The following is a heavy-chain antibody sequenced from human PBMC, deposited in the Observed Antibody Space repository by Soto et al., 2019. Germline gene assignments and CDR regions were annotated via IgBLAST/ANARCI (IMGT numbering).Heavy chain of an antibody. J-gene: IGHJ6*02. Sequence: QVQLVQSGAEVKKPGSSVKVSCKASGGTFSSYTISWVRQAPGQGLEWMGRIIPILGIANYAQKFQGRVTITADKSTSTAYMELSSLRSEDTAVYYCAGSLGEWEVGMDVWGQGTTVTVSS. CDR3: AGSLGEWEVGMDV. CDR1: GGTFSSYT. CDR2: IIPILGIA. V-gene: IGHV1-69*02. D-gene: IGHD3-10*01.